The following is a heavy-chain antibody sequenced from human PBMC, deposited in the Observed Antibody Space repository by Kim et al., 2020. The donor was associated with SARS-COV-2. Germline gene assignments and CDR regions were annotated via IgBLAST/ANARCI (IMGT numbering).Heavy chain of an antibody. D-gene: IGHD3-10*01. CDR2: IYYSGST. CDR3: ARQEYGSGSYYIMGTFDY. Sequence: SETLSLTCIVSGGSISSSSYYWGWIRQPPGKGLEWIGSIYYSGSTYYNPSLKSRVTISVDTSKNQFSLKLSSVTAADTAVYYCARQEYGSGSYYIMGTFDYWGQGTLVTVSS. V-gene: IGHV4-39*01. CDR1: GGSISSSSYY. J-gene: IGHJ4*02.